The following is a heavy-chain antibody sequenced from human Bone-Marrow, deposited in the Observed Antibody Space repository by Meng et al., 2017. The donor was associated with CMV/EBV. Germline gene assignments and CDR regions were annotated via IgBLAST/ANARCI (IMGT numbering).Heavy chain of an antibody. Sequence: LPLLACGPGLVNPSETLSLPCTFSGGSISSSSYYWGWIRQPPGKGLEWIGSIYYSGSTYYNPSLKSRVTISVDTSKNQFSLKLSSVTAADTAVYYCARASLAAADYWGQGTLVTVSS. CDR1: GGSISSSSYY. CDR2: IYYSGST. CDR3: ARASLAAADY. J-gene: IGHJ4*02. V-gene: IGHV4-39*07. D-gene: IGHD6-13*01.